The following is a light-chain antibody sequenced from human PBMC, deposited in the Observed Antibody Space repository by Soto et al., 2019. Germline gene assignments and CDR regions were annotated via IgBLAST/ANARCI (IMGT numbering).Light chain of an antibody. CDR3: SSYAGSNLVV. Sequence: QSALTQPPSASGSPGQSVTISCTGTSSDVGGYNYVSWYQQHPGKAPKFMIYEVSKRPSGVPDRFSGSKSGNTASLTVSGLQAEDEADYYCSSYAGSNLVVFGGGTKLTVL. CDR2: EVS. J-gene: IGLJ2*01. CDR1: SSDVGGYNY. V-gene: IGLV2-8*01.